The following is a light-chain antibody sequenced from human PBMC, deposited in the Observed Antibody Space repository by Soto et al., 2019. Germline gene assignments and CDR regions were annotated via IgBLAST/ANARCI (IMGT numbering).Light chain of an antibody. J-gene: IGLJ2*01. Sequence: QPVLTQSPSASASLGASVKLTCTLSSGHSSYAIAWHQQQPEKGPRYLMKLNSDGSHSKGDGIPDRFSGSSSGAERYLTIPSLQSEDEADYYCQTWGTGIPVVFGGGTKLTVL. CDR3: QTWGTGIPVV. V-gene: IGLV4-69*01. CDR2: LNSDGSH. CDR1: SGHSSYA.